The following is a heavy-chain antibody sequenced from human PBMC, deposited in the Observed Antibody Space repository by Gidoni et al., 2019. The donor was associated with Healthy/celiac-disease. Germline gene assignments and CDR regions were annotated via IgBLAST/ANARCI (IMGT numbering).Heavy chain of an antibody. D-gene: IGHD5-12*01. V-gene: IGHV4-39*01. CDR1: GGTIGSSSYY. J-gene: IGHJ4*02. Sequence: QLQLQESGPGLVKPSETLSLTCSVSGGTIGSSSYYWGWIRQPPGKGLEWIRSVYYSGSTYYNSSLKSRVTISVDTSKNQFSLKLSSVTAADTAVYYCARHVGYLGDFDYWGQGTLVTVSS. CDR2: VYYSGST. CDR3: ARHVGYLGDFDY.